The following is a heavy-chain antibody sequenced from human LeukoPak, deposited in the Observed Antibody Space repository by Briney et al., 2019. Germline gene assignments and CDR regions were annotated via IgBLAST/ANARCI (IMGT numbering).Heavy chain of an antibody. J-gene: IGHJ4*02. V-gene: IGHV4-34*01. CDR3: ARIYGDYIVY. CDR2: INDSGTT. D-gene: IGHD4-17*01. Sequence: SETLSLTCAVYGGSLRGYRWGWIRPSPGKGLEWMGEINDSGTTNYNPSLKSRVTISEDTSKNQFSLKLNSVTAADMAVYYCARIYGDYIVYWGQGTRVTVSP. CDR1: GGSLRGYR.